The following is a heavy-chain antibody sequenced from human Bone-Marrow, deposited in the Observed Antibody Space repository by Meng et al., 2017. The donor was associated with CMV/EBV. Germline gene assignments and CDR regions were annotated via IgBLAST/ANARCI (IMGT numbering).Heavy chain of an antibody. J-gene: IGHJ3*02. Sequence: GSLRLSCTVSGGSISSYYWSWIRQPPGKGLEWIWYIYYSGSTNYNPSLTSRVTISVDTSKNQFSLKLSSVTAADTAVYYCARDGGWGKGAFDIWGQGTMVTVSS. V-gene: IGHV4-59*01. CDR2: IYYSGST. D-gene: IGHD3-16*01. CDR3: ARDGGWGKGAFDI. CDR1: GGSISSYY.